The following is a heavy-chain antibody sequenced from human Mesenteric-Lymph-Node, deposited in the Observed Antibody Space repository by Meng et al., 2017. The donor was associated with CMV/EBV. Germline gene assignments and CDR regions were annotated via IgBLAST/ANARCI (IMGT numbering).Heavy chain of an antibody. CDR2: MDPHSLNT. V-gene: IGHV1-8*02. J-gene: IGHJ4*02. Sequence: ASVKVSCKASGYSFTSYGISWVRQAPGQGLEWMGWMDPHSLNTRYAEDFQDRVAMTSDTSITTAYLELSRLTSDDTAIYYCVRSPFPGDFWGQGTLVTVSS. CDR1: GYSFTSYG. D-gene: IGHD3-10*01. CDR3: VRSPFPGDF.